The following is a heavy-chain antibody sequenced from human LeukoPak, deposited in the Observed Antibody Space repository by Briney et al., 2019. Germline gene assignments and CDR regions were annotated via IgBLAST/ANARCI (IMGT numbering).Heavy chain of an antibody. CDR2: IKSDGSIT. Sequence: GGSLRLSCAASGFTFSSYWMHWVRQAPGKGLVWVSRIKSDGSITSYADSVKGRFTISRDNAKNSLYLQMNSLRAEDTAVYYCARAHHRRVYDYVWGSYPYWGQGTLVTVSS. CDR1: GFTFSSYW. D-gene: IGHD3-16*02. CDR3: ARAHHRRVYDYVWGSYPY. V-gene: IGHV3-74*01. J-gene: IGHJ4*02.